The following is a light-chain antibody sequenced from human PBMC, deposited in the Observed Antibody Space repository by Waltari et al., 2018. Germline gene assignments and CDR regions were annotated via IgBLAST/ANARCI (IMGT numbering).Light chain of an antibody. V-gene: IGLV8-61*01. J-gene: IGLJ3*02. CDR2: KAD. Sequence: QTVVTQEPSLSVSPGGTVTLTCALSSGSLSSPSYASCYQPTPGQAPRTLVYKADSRSSGVPDRFSGSILGNKAALTITGAQADDESDYYCLLYMGSGIWVFGGGTKLTVL. CDR3: LLYMGSGIWV. CDR1: SGSLSSPSY.